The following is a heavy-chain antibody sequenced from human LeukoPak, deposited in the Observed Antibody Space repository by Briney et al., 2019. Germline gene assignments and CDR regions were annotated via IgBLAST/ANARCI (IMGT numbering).Heavy chain of an antibody. J-gene: IGHJ4*02. Sequence: GASVKVSCKASGYTFTSYGINWVRQAPGQGLEWLGWIRAYSDDTNYAPKFQGRVIMTTDTSTNTAYMELRSLRSDDTAVYYCARDPLEYFDSSNHGHWGQGTLLTVSS. CDR3: ARDPLEYFDSSNHGH. V-gene: IGHV1-18*01. CDR2: IRAYSDDT. CDR1: GYTFTSYG. D-gene: IGHD3-22*01.